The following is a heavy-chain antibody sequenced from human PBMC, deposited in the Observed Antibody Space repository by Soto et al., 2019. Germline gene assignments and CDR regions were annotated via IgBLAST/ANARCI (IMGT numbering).Heavy chain of an antibody. CDR2: INAGNGNT. J-gene: IGHJ3*02. CDR3: AREPFYYYDSSGYRAFDI. V-gene: IGHV1-3*01. D-gene: IGHD3-22*01. CDR1: GYTFTSYA. Sequence: ASVKVSCKASGYTFTSYAMHWVRQAPGQRLEWMGWINAGNGNTKYSQKFQGRVTITRDTSASTAYLELSSLRSEGTAVYYCAREPFYYYDSSGYRAFDICGQGTMVTVSS.